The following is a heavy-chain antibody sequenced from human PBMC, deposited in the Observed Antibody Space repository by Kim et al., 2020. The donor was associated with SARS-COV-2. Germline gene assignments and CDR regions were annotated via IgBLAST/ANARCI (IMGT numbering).Heavy chain of an antibody. V-gene: IGHV3-7*04. Sequence: GGSLRLSCTASGFTFSASWMAWVRQAPGKGLEWLANINLDESVKNYVDSVKGRFTISIDNAKNSLYLEMNSLGADNTGEYYCARDRASSTFDYWGQGTQV. J-gene: IGHJ4*02. CDR1: GFTFSASW. CDR3: ARDRASSTFDY. D-gene: IGHD2-2*01. CDR2: INLDESVK.